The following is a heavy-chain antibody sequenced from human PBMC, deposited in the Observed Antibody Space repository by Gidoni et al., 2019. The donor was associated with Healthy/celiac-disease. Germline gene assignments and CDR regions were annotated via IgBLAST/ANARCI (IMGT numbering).Heavy chain of an antibody. Sequence: EVQLVESGGRVVKPGGYLRPSCAASGFTFSSYSMNWVRQAPGKGLEWVSSISSSSSYIYYADSVKGRFTISRDNAKNSLYLQMNSLRAEDTAVYYCAGTYYYDSSGYKFDYWGQGTLVTVSS. J-gene: IGHJ4*02. CDR2: ISSSSSYI. CDR1: GFTFSSYS. CDR3: AGTYYYDSSGYKFDY. V-gene: IGHV3-21*01. D-gene: IGHD3-22*01.